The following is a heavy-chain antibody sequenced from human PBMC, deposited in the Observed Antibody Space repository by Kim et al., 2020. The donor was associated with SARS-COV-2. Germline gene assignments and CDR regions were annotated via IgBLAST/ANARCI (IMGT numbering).Heavy chain of an antibody. V-gene: IGHV3-21*01. CDR3: ARDFRYCSSTSCYVGKDYYGMDV. CDR1: GFTFSSYS. D-gene: IGHD2-2*01. CDR2: ISSSSSYI. Sequence: GGSLRLSCAASGFTFSSYSMNWVRQAPGKGLEWVSSISSSSSYIYYADSVKGRFTISRDNAKNSLYLQMNSLRAEDTAVYYCARDFRYCSSTSCYVGKDYYGMDVWGQGTTVTVSS. J-gene: IGHJ6*02.